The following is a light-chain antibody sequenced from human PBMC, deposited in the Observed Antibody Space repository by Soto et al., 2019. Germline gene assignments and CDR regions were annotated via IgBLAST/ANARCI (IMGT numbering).Light chain of an antibody. CDR2: GAS. Sequence: EIGVTQYPATLSVSPGERATLSCRASQSININLAWYQQKPGQAPRLLIYGASTRATGLPARFSGSGSGTEFTLIISSLQSEDSAVYYCQQYGNWPITFGQGTRLEIK. CDR3: QQYGNWPIT. J-gene: IGKJ5*01. V-gene: IGKV3-15*01. CDR1: QSININ.